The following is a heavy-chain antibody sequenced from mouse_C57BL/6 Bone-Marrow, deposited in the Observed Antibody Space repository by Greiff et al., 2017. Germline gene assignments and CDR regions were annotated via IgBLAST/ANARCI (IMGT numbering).Heavy chain of an antibody. CDR1: GYTFTDYE. CDR3: TRGATMVTGGFAY. V-gene: IGHV1-15*01. D-gene: IGHD2-2*01. CDR2: IDPETGGT. J-gene: IGHJ3*01. Sequence: QVQLQQSGAELVRPGASVTLSCKASGYTFTDYEMHWVKQTPVHGLEWIGAIDPETGGTAYNQKFKGKAILTADKSSSTAYMGLRSLTSEDSAVYYCTRGATMVTGGFAYWGQGTLVTVSA.